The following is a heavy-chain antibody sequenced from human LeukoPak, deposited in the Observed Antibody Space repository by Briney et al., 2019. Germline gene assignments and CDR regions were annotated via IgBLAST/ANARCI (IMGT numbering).Heavy chain of an antibody. CDR2: ISSSSSYI. Sequence: PGGSLRLSCVGSGFTFSNYGMNWVRQAPGKGLEWVSSISSSSSYIYYADSVKGRFTISRDNAKNSLYLQMNSLRVEDTAVYYCAKDGGNYYDSGGSYLMRSYMDVWGKGTTVTVSS. V-gene: IGHV3-21*01. J-gene: IGHJ6*03. CDR3: AKDGGNYYDSGGSYLMRSYMDV. D-gene: IGHD3-22*01. CDR1: GFTFSNYG.